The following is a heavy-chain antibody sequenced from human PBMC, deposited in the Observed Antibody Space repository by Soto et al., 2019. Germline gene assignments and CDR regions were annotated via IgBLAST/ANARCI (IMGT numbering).Heavy chain of an antibody. CDR3: AKDNPELYYFDY. D-gene: IGHD1-7*01. V-gene: IGHV3-30*18. CDR2: ISYDGSNK. CDR1: GFTFSSYG. J-gene: IGHJ4*02. Sequence: GGSLRLSCVASGFTFSSYGMHWVRQAPGKGLEWVAVISYDGSNKYYADSVKGRFTISRDNSKNTLYLQMNSLRAEDTAVYYCAKDNPELYYFDYWGQGTLVTVSS.